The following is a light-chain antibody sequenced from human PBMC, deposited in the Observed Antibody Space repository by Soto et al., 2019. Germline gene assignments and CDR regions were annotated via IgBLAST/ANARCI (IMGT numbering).Light chain of an antibody. Sequence: DIQMTQSPSALSASVGDRVTITCRASQSISRFLNWYQQKPGKAPKLLIYAASSLQRGVSSRFSGSGSGTDFTLTIISLQPEDFATYYCQQSYSTLTFGPGTTVDIK. J-gene: IGKJ3*01. CDR1: QSISRF. V-gene: IGKV1-39*01. CDR2: AAS. CDR3: QQSYSTLT.